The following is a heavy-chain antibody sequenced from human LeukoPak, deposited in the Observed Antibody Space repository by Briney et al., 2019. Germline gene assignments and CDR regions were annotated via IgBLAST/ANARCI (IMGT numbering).Heavy chain of an antibody. Sequence: SGGSLRLSCAAAGFTVSSFYMSWVRQAPGKGLEWVSLIYTGGSTSYADSVKGRFTISRDNSKNTVYLQMNSLRAEDTAVYYCARVGGSYFNYWGQGTLVTVSS. V-gene: IGHV3-66*01. CDR3: ARVGGSYFNY. CDR2: IYTGGST. D-gene: IGHD1-26*01. CDR1: GFTVSSFY. J-gene: IGHJ4*02.